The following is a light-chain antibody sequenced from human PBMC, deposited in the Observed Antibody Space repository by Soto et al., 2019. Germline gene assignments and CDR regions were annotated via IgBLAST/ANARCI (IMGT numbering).Light chain of an antibody. J-gene: IGLJ1*01. CDR2: AVS. CDR1: SEDIGAYDY. CDR3: SSYRSSDTLEV. V-gene: IGLV2-14*01. Sequence: QSALTQPSSVSASPGQSISISCTGTSEDIGAYDYVSWYQQHPGKAPKLILSAVSNRPSGVSTRFSGSKSGNTASLTISGVQADDEADYYCSSYRSSDTLEVFGTGTKLTVL.